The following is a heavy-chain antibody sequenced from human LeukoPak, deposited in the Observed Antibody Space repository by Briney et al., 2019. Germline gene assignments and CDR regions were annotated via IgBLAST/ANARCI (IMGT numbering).Heavy chain of an antibody. CDR3: ARDMVRFWGAFDI. CDR1: GGSISSGGYY. V-gene: IGHV4-30-2*01. J-gene: IGHJ3*02. CDR2: IYHSGST. Sequence: SETLSLTCTVSGGSISSGGYYWSWIRQPPGKGLEWIGYIYHSGSTYYNPSLKSRVTISVDRSKNQFSLKLSSVTAADTAVYYCARDMVRFWGAFDIWGQGTMVTVSS. D-gene: IGHD5-18*01.